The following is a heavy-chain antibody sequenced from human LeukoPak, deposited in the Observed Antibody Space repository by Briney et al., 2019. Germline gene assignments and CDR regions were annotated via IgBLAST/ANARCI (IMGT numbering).Heavy chain of an antibody. CDR1: GFTFSNAW. J-gene: IGHJ5*02. Sequence: GGSLRLSCAPSGFTFSNAWMNWGRQAAGEGLEWVGRIRSNSDGGTIDYAAPVKGRFTLSRDDSKTTLYLQMNSLQTEDTAVYYCATDFYDSTWGQGTLVTVSS. CDR3: ATDFYDST. V-gene: IGHV3-15*07. D-gene: IGHD3-22*01. CDR2: IRSNSDGGTI.